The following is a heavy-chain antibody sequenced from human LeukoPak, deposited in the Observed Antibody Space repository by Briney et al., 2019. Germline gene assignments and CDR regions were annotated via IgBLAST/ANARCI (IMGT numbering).Heavy chain of an antibody. V-gene: IGHV1-69*04. CDR2: IIPILGIA. CDR3: ARDMVRGVIITRPYYYGMDV. D-gene: IGHD3-10*01. Sequence: GASVKVSCKASGGTFSSYAISWVRQAPGQGLEWMGRIIPILGIANYAQKFQGRVTITADKSTSTAYMELSSLRSEDTAVYYCARDMVRGVIITRPYYYGMDVWGQGTTVTVSS. J-gene: IGHJ6*02. CDR1: GGTFSSYA.